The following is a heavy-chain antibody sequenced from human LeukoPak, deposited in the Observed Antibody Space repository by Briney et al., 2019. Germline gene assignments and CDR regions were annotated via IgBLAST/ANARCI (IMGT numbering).Heavy chain of an antibody. CDR1: GYTFTNYD. Sequence: GASVKVSCKASGYTFTNYDINWVRQATGQGPEWMGWMNPNTGNTGYAQKFQGRLNLTKNTSIKTAYMELTSLRSEDTAIYYCVRAAQDGRDDLTGIQTGNWFNPWGQGTLVTVSS. V-gene: IGHV1-8*01. CDR3: VRAAQDGRDDLTGIQTGNWFNP. D-gene: IGHD3-9*01. CDR2: MNPNTGNT. J-gene: IGHJ5*02.